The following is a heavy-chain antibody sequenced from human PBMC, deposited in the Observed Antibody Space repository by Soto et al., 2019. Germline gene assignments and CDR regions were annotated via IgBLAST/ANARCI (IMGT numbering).Heavy chain of an antibody. Sequence: GGSLRLTCAASGFTLSDYWMHWVRQVPGKGLLWVSRISVDGGDTTYADSVKGRFTISRDNAKNTLYLQMDTLRAEDTAIYYCVRAPEQRPIDYCGHGSLVTVSS. CDR2: ISVDGGDT. J-gene: IGHJ4*01. D-gene: IGHD6-19*01. V-gene: IGHV3-74*01. CDR1: GFTLSDYW. CDR3: VRAPEQRPIDY.